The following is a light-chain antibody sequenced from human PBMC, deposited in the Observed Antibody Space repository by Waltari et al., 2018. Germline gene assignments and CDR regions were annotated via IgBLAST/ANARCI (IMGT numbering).Light chain of an antibody. CDR1: ISDVGGYNY. J-gene: IGLJ1*01. V-gene: IGLV2-14*03. CDR3: SSYTSSSPYV. CDR2: DVS. Sequence: QSALTQPASVSGSPGQSTTIPRTGIISDVGGYNYVSWYQQYPGKAPKLMIYDVSNRPSGVSNRFSGSKSGNTASLTISGLQAEDEADYYCSSYTSSSPYVFGTGTKVTVL.